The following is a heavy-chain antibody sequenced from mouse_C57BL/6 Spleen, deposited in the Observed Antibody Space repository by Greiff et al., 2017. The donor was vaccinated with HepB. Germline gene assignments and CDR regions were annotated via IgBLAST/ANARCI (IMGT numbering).Heavy chain of an antibody. V-gene: IGHV1-39*01. J-gene: IGHJ1*03. Sequence: VQLQQSGPELVKPGASVKISCKASGYSFTDYNMNWVKQSNGKSLEWIGVINPNYGTTSYNQKFKGKATLTVDQSSSTAYMQLHSLTSEDSAVYYCSRGGWSHWYFDVWGTGTTVTVSS. CDR2: INPNYGTT. D-gene: IGHD1-1*02. CDR1: GYSFTDYN. CDR3: SRGGWSHWYFDV.